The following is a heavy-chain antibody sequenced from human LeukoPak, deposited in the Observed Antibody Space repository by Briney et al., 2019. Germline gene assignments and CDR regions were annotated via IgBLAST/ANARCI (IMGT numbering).Heavy chain of an antibody. Sequence: GGSLRLSCAASGFTFSSYSMNWVRQAPGKGLEWVSSISSSSSYIYYADSVKGRFTISRDNAKNSLYLQMNSLRAEDTALYYCAKAFGYGDYPNYFDYWGQGTLVTVSS. CDR1: GFTFSSYS. CDR3: AKAFGYGDYPNYFDY. D-gene: IGHD4-17*01. V-gene: IGHV3-21*04. J-gene: IGHJ4*02. CDR2: ISSSSSYI.